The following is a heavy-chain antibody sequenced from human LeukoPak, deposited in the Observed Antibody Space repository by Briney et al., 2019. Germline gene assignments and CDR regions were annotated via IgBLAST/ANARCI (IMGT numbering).Heavy chain of an antibody. J-gene: IGHJ4*02. Sequence: PSETLSLTCAVYGGSFSGYYWSWIRQPPGKGLEWIGEINHSGSTNYNPSLQSRLTISVDTSKNQFSLKLSSVTAADTAVYYCARGQGKIGYFDYWGQGTLVTVSS. CDR1: GGSFSGYY. D-gene: IGHD2-21*01. CDR2: INHSGST. CDR3: ARGQGKIGYFDY. V-gene: IGHV4-34*01.